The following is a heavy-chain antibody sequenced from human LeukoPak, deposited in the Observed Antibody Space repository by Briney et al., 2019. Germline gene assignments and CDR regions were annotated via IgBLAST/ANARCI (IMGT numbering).Heavy chain of an antibody. D-gene: IGHD3-10*01. CDR2: IYPGDSDT. CDR1: GYSSSSYC. J-gene: IGHJ4*02. CDR3: ARTDCGSGSPLDY. V-gene: IGHV5-51*01. Sequence: GESLKIPCKGSGYSSSSYCIAWVRQMPGKGLEWMGIIYPGDSDTRYSPSFQGQVTISADKSINTGYLQWTSLKASDTAMYYCARTDCGSGSPLDYWGQGTLVTVSS.